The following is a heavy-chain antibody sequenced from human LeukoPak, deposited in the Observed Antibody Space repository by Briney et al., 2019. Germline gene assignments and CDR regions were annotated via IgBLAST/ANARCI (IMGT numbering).Heavy chain of an antibody. V-gene: IGHV1-2*02. D-gene: IGHD1-26*01. Sequence: ASVKVSCKASGYTFTGYYMHWVRQAPGQGLQWMGWINPNGGDTNYAQKFQGRVTMTRDTSIGTASMEFSSLTSDDTAVYYCARQSGTYWGLDYWGQGTLVTVSS. CDR3: ARQSGTYWGLDY. CDR1: GYTFTGYY. CDR2: INPNGGDT. J-gene: IGHJ4*02.